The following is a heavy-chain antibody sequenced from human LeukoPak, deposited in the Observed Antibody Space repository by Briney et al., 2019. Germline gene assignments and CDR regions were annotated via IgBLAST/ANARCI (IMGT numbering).Heavy chain of an antibody. J-gene: IGHJ4*02. D-gene: IGHD1-26*01. CDR3: AKDGDRVGSYRVTPY. Sequence: PGGSLRLSCAASGFTFSSYSMNWVRQAPGKGLEWVSAISGSGGSTYYADSVKGRFTISRDNSKNTLYLQMNSLRAEDTAVYYCAKDGDRVGSYRVTPYWGQGTLVTVSS. CDR2: ISGSGGST. V-gene: IGHV3-23*01. CDR1: GFTFSSYS.